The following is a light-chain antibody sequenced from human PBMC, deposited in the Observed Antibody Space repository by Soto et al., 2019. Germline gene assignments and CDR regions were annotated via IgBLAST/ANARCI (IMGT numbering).Light chain of an antibody. CDR1: QNVNSNH. V-gene: IGKV3-20*01. Sequence: EIVFTQSPGTLSLSPGERATLSCRASQNVNSNHIAWYQQKPGQAPRLLIYGPSSRATGIPERFSGSGSGTDFTLTISRXEPEDFAVYFCHQFGSSPQTFGQGTKVDIK. CDR3: HQFGSSPQT. J-gene: IGKJ1*01. CDR2: GPS.